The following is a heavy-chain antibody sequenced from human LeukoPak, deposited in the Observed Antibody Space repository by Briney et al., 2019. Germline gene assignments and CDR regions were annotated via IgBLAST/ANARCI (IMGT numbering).Heavy chain of an antibody. V-gene: IGHV4-39*01. CDR2: IYYSGST. CDR1: GGSISSSSYY. CDR3: ARQLGYCSSTSCYADKVDY. Sequence: PSETLSLACTVSGGSISSSSYYWGWIRQPPGKGLEWIGSIYYSGSTYYNPSLKSRVTISVDTSKNQFSLKLSSVTAADTAVYYCARQLGYCSSTSCYADKVDYWGQGTLVTVSS. D-gene: IGHD2-2*01. J-gene: IGHJ4*02.